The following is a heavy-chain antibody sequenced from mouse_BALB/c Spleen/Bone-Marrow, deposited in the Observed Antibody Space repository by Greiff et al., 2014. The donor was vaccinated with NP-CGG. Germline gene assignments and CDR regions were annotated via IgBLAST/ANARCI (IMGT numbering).Heavy chain of an antibody. V-gene: IGHV3-2*02. CDR3: ARSSYCDYDGAMDY. CDR1: GYSITSDYA. J-gene: IGHJ4*01. Sequence: EVQLQQSGPGLVKPSQSLSLTCTVTGYSITSDYAWNWIRQFPGNKLEWMGYISYSGSTSYDPSLKSRITITRDTSKNQFFLQLKSVTTEDTATYYCARSSYCDYDGAMDYWGQGTSVTVSS. D-gene: IGHD2-4*01. CDR2: ISYSGST.